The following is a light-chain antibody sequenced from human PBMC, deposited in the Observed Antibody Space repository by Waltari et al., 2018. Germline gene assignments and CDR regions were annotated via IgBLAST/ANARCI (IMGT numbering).Light chain of an antibody. CDR2: AAY. CDR3: LHHHSYPLT. Sequence: DIQMPQSTSALSAPVGDRVTITCRASKGISKYVAWFQQKPGKVPKRLIFAAYTLESGVPPRFSGSGSGTEFTLTISSLQPEDFATYYCLHHHSYPLTFGPGTKLQMK. V-gene: IGKV1-17*03. CDR1: KGISKY. J-gene: IGKJ2*01.